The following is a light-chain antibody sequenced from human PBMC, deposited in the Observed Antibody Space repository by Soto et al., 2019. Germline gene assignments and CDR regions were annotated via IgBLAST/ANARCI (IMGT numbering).Light chain of an antibody. Sequence: EVVMTQSPATLSVSPGEGVTLSCRASQGIGDTLAWYQHKPGQTPRLLIYDTSTRATGVPARFSGSRSGPEFTLTISRLEPEDFAVYYCHQYGGSPGTLGQGTKVDIK. V-gene: IGKV3-15*01. CDR3: HQYGGSPGT. CDR2: DTS. CDR1: QGIGDT. J-gene: IGKJ1*01.